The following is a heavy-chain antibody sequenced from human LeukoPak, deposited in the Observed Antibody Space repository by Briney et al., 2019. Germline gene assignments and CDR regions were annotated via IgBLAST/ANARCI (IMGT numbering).Heavy chain of an antibody. CDR3: ASGSGSYYTDY. Sequence: SETLSLTCTVSGGSISSYYWSWIRQPPGKGLEWIGYIYYSGSTNYNPSLKSRVTISVDTSKNQFSLKLSSVTAADTAVYDCASGSGSYYTDYWGQGTLVTVSS. D-gene: IGHD1-26*01. J-gene: IGHJ4*02. CDR1: GGSISSYY. V-gene: IGHV4-59*01. CDR2: IYYSGST.